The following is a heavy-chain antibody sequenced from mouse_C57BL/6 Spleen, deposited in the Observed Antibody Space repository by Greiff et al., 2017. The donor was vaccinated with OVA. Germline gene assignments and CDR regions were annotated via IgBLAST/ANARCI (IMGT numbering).Heavy chain of an antibody. Sequence: QVQLKQPGTELVKPGASVKLSCKASGYTFTSYWMHWVKQRPGQGLEWIGNINPSNGGTNHNEKFKSKATLTVDKSSSTAYMQLSSLTSEDSAVYYCARYGYDWAWFAYWGQGTLVTVSA. CDR2: INPSNGGT. V-gene: IGHV1-53*01. J-gene: IGHJ3*01. CDR1: GYTFTSYW. CDR3: ARYGYDWAWFAY. D-gene: IGHD2-2*01.